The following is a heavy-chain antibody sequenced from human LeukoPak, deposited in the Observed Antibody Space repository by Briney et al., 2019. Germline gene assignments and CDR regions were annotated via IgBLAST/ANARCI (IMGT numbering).Heavy chain of an antibody. CDR3: ASYCSSTSCLDAFDI. Sequence: PSETLSLTCTVSGGSLSSYYWSWIRQPPGKGLEWIGYIYYSGSTNYNPSLKSRVTISVDTSKNQFSLKLSSVTAADTAVYYCASYCSSTSCLDAFDIWGQGTMVTVSS. J-gene: IGHJ3*02. CDR1: GGSLSSYY. CDR2: IYYSGST. V-gene: IGHV4-59*01. D-gene: IGHD2-2*01.